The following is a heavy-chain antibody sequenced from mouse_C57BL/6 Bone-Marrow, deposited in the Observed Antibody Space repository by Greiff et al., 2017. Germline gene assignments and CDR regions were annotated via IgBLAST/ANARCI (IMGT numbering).Heavy chain of an antibody. CDR3: ARLGYCDYAMDY. CDR2: ISNLAYSI. J-gene: IGHJ4*01. V-gene: IGHV5-15*01. Sequence: EVHLVESGGGLVQPGGSLKLSCAASGFTFSDYGMAWVRQASRQGPEWVAFISNLAYSIYYADTVTGRFTISGENAKNTLYLERSSLRSEDTAMYYGARLGYCDYAMDYWGQGTSVTVSS. D-gene: IGHD2-3*01. CDR1: GFTFSDYG.